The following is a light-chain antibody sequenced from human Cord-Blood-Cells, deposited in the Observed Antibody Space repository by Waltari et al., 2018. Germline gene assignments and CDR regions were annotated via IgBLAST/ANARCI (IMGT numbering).Light chain of an antibody. CDR1: SSNIGAGYD. V-gene: IGLV1-40*01. Sequence: QSVLTQPPSVSVAPGQRVTISCTGSSSNIGAGYDVHWYQQLPGTAPKLLIYGNSNRPSGVPDRFSGSKAGTSASLAITGLQAEDEADYYGQSYDSSLSGYVVFGGGTKLTVL. CDR3: QSYDSSLSGYVV. J-gene: IGLJ2*01. CDR2: GNS.